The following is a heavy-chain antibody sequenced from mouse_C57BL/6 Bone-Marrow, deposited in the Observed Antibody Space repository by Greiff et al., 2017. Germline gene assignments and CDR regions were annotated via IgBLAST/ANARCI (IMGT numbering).Heavy chain of an antibody. CDR2: IWTGGGT. Sequence: VQRVESGPGLVAPSQSLSITCTISWVRQPPGKGLEWLGVIWTGGGTNYNSALKSRLSISKDNSKSQVFLKMNSLQTDDTARYYCARIYYGSSWYFDVWGTGTTVTVSS. V-gene: IGHV2-9-1*01. D-gene: IGHD1-1*01. J-gene: IGHJ1*03. CDR3: ARIYYGSSWYFDV.